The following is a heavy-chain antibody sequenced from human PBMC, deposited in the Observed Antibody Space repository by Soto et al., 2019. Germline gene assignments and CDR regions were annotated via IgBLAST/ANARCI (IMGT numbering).Heavy chain of an antibody. Sequence: ASVKVSCKASGYIFSSYGISWVRQAPGQGLEWMGWVSAYNGNTNYPQKLQGRVTMTTDTSTSTAYMELRSLRSDDTAVYYCARDSLYYDILTGYHNWFDPWGQGTLVTVSS. CDR3: ARDSLYYDILTGYHNWFDP. CDR1: GYIFSSYG. J-gene: IGHJ5*02. V-gene: IGHV1-18*01. CDR2: VSAYNGNT. D-gene: IGHD3-9*01.